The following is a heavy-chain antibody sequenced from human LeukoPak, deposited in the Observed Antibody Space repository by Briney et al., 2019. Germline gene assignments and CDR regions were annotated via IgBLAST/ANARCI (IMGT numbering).Heavy chain of an antibody. V-gene: IGHV3-48*03. D-gene: IGHD3-22*01. CDR1: GFTLSSCE. CDR3: PRDLMVIHGYYYHCFDI. J-gene: IGHJ3*02. CDR2: IGFIGDTK. Sequence: GGSLRLSCAASGFTLSSCEMNWVREAPGTRGRGVSCIGFIGDTKYYADAVNVRFTVSRDNGENSLFLQMNILTADDTSVYYCPRDLMVIHGYYYHCFDIWVQGTMVTVSS.